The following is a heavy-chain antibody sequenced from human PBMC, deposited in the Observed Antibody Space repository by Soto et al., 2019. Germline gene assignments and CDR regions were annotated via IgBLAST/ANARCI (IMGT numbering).Heavy chain of an antibody. CDR1: GFTFSGSA. V-gene: IGHV3-73*01. Sequence: GGSLRLSCAASGFTFSGSAMHWVRQASGKGLEWVGRIRSKANIYATAYAASVKGRFTISRDDSKNTAYLQMNSLKTEDTAVYYCTRRLSENYSNYYYYYYGMDVWGQGTTVTVS. CDR3: TRRLSENYSNYYYYYYGMDV. J-gene: IGHJ6*02. CDR2: IRSKANIYAT. D-gene: IGHD4-4*01.